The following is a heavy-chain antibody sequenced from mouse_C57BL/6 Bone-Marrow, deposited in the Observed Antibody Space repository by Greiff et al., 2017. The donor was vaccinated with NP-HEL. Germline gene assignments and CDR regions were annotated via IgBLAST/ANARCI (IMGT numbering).Heavy chain of an antibody. CDR1: GYTFTDYN. CDR3: ARSGYDPLDY. Sequence: VQLQQSGPELVKPGASVKIPCKASGYTFTDYNMDWVKQSHGKSLEWIRDIHPNNGGTIYNQKFKGKATLTVDKSSSTAYMELRSLTSEDTAVYYCARSGYDPLDYWGQGTSVTVSS. J-gene: IGHJ4*01. D-gene: IGHD3-1*01. CDR2: IHPNNGGT. V-gene: IGHV1-18*01.